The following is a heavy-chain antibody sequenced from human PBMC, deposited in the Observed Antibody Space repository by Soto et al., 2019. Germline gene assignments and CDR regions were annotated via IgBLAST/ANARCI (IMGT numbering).Heavy chain of an antibody. D-gene: IGHD3-10*01. Sequence: QVQLVQSGAEVKKPGASVKVSCKASGYTFTSDGISWVRQAPGQGVEWMGWISAYNGNTNYAQKLQGRVTMTTDTSTSTAYMVLMSLRPDDTAVYYCASVGPPDSSLFWCGEFYIYYGMDVWGQGTTVTVSS. CDR1: GYTFTSDG. J-gene: IGHJ6*02. CDR2: ISAYNGNT. V-gene: IGHV1-18*01. CDR3: ASVGPPDSSLFWCGEFYIYYGMDV.